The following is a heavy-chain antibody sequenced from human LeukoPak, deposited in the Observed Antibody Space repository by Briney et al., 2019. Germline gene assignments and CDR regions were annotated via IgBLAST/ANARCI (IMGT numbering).Heavy chain of an antibody. CDR1: GGSISSYY. CDR2: IYYSGST. J-gene: IGHJ5*02. V-gene: IGHV4-59*01. Sequence: SETLSLTCTVSGGSISSYYWSWIRQPPGKGLEWIGYIYYSGSTNYNPSLKSRVTISVDTSKNQFSLKLSSVTAADTAVYYCARVVSYSSGWLARGWFDPWGQGTLVTVSS. CDR3: ARVVSYSSGWLARGWFDP. D-gene: IGHD6-19*01.